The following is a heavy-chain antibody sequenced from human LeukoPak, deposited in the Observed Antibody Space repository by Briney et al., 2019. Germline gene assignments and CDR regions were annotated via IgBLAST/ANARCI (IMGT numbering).Heavy chain of an antibody. Sequence: SETLSLTCTVSGGSISSYYWSWIRQPPGKGLEWIGYIYYSGSTNYNPSLKSRVTISVDTSKNRFSLKLSSVTAADTAVYYCARVHYDSSGYYLDYWGQGTLVTVSS. V-gene: IGHV4-59*01. J-gene: IGHJ4*02. CDR1: GGSISSYY. CDR3: ARVHYDSSGYYLDY. CDR2: IYYSGST. D-gene: IGHD3-22*01.